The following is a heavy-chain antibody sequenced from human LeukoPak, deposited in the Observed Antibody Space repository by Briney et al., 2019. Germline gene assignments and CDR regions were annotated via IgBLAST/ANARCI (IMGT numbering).Heavy chain of an antibody. V-gene: IGHV3-30*18. Sequence: GGSLRLSCAASGFTFSSYGMHWVRQAPGKGLEWVAVISYDGSNKYYAGSVKGRFTISRDNSKNTLYLQMNSLRAEDTAVYYCAKGYNWINYWGQGTLVTVSS. CDR2: ISYDGSNK. CDR3: AKGYNWINY. D-gene: IGHD1-20*01. CDR1: GFTFSSYG. J-gene: IGHJ4*02.